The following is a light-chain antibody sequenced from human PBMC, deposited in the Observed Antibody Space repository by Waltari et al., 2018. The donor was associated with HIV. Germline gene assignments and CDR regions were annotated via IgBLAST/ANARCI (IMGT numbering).Light chain of an antibody. CDR3: NSRDSSGHWF. J-gene: IGLJ3*02. CDR2: GEN. CDR1: SVRSYY. Sequence: SSELAQDPAVSVALGQTVRITCQGDSVRSYYASWYQQKPGQAHVLVVYGENNRPSGIPDRFSGSSSGNTASLTIAGAQAEDEADYYCNSRDSSGHWFFGGGTKVTVL. V-gene: IGLV3-19*01.